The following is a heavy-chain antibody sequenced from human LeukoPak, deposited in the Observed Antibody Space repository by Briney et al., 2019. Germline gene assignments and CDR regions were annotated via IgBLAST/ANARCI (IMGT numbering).Heavy chain of an antibody. Sequence: PGGSLRLSCAASGFAFNNFWMTWIRQAPGKGLEWVSAISGSGGSTYYADSVKGRFTISRDNSKNTLYLQMNSLRAEDTAVYYCAKPSSFALWPGYYFDYWGQGTLVTVSS. J-gene: IGHJ4*02. CDR1: GFAFNNFW. V-gene: IGHV3-23*01. D-gene: IGHD2/OR15-2a*01. CDR2: ISGSGGST. CDR3: AKPSSFALWPGYYFDY.